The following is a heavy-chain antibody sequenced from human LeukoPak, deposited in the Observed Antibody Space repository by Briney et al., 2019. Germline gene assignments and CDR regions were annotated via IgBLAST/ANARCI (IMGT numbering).Heavy chain of an antibody. CDR1: GFTFTSYA. D-gene: IGHD6-19*01. J-gene: IGHJ4*02. V-gene: IGHV3-23*01. CDR2: FSGASTT. CDR3: AKLKQWQPQRYFFEY. Sequence: GGSLRLSCAASGFTFTSYAMSWVRQAPGKGLEWVSTFSGASTTSYADAVKGRVTISRDNSKNILYLQLNSLRAEDTAVYYCAKLKQWQPQRYFFEYSGQGALVTVAS.